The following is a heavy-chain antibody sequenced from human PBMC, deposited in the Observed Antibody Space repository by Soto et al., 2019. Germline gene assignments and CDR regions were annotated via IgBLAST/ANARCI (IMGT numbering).Heavy chain of an antibody. D-gene: IGHD3-22*01. CDR3: ARNYYDSSGYFLDWFDP. V-gene: IGHV3-74*01. CDR1: GFTFSSYW. J-gene: IGHJ5*02. Sequence: GGSLSLSCAASGFTFSSYWMHWVRQAPGKGLVWVSRINSDGSIINYADSVKGRFTISRDNAKNTLYLQMNSLRDEDTAVYYCARNYYDSSGYFLDWFDPWGQGTLVTVSS. CDR2: INSDGSII.